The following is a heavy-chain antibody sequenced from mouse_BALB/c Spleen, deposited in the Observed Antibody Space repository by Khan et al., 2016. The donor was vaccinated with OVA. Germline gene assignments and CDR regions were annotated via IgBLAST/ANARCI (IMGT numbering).Heavy chain of an antibody. CDR3: ARRNYCGDTFAY. J-gene: IGHJ3*01. D-gene: IGHD1-2*01. CDR1: GYTFTDYY. V-gene: IGHV1-77*01. Sequence: QVQLQQSGAELARPGASVKLSCKASGYTFTDYYINWVKQRTGQGLEWIGEISPGSGDTFYNEKFKGKATLTADKSSRTAYMQRSSLTSEASAVYFCARRNYCGDTFAYGGQGTLVTVSA. CDR2: ISPGSGDT.